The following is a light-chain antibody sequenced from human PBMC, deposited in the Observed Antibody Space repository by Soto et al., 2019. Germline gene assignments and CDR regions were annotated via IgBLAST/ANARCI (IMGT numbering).Light chain of an antibody. V-gene: IGKV1-9*01. CDR3: QQLNSFPPT. J-gene: IGKJ4*01. CDR1: QGISSY. CDR2: AAS. Sequence: DIQLTQSPSFLSASVRDRVTITCRASQGISSYLAWYQQKPGKAPKLLIYAASTLQSGVPSRFSGSGSGTVFTLTINSLQPEDFATYYCQQLNSFPPTFGGGTKVEIK.